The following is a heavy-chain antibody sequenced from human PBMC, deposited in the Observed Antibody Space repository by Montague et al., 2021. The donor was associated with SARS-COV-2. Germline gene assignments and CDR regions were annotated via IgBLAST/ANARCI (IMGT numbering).Heavy chain of an antibody. V-gene: IGHV4-59*12. J-gene: IGHJ4*02. D-gene: IGHD2-2*01. CDR1: GGSISSYY. CDR2: IYSGST. CDR3: ERELGYCSSTNCFHFDY. Sequence: SETLSLTCTVSGGSISSYYWNWIRQPPGKGLEWIGSIYSGSTYYNPSLKSRVTISVDTSKNQFSLKLSSVTAADTAVFYCERELGYCSSTNCFHFDYWGQGTLVTVSS.